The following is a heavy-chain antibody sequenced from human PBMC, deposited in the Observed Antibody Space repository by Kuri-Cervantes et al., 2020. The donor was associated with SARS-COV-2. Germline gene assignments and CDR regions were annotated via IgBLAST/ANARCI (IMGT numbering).Heavy chain of an antibody. J-gene: IGHJ6*03. CDR3: ARRAHGEQVDYYYMDV. Sequence: GESLKISGKGSGYSFTTYWIGWVRQMPGKGLEWMGIIYPGDSDTRYSPSFQGQVTISADKSISTAFLQWSSLKASDTAIYYCARRAHGEQVDYYYMDVWGKGTTVTVSS. CDR1: GYSFTTYW. V-gene: IGHV5-51*01. CDR2: IYPGDSDT. D-gene: IGHD4-17*01.